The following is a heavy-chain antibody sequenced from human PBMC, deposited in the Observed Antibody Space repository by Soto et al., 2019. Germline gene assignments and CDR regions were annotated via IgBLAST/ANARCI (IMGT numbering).Heavy chain of an antibody. V-gene: IGHV4-59*01. Sequence: QVQLQESGPGLVKPSETLSLTCSVSSGSTNNYYWSWIRQSPGKGLEWIGYIYFNGNTNYNPSLKSRLTISVDTSNNQFSLRLKSVTAADTAVYYCARGPRDYGDFDYWGQGTLVTVSS. J-gene: IGHJ4*02. CDR3: ARGPRDYGDFDY. CDR2: IYFNGNT. CDR1: SGSTNNYY. D-gene: IGHD4-17*01.